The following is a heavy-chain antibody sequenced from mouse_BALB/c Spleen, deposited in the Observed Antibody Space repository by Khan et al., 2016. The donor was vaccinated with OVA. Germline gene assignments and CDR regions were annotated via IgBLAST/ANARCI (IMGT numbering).Heavy chain of an antibody. CDR1: GFTFNIYW. Sequence: QVQLQQSGAELMKPGASVKISCKATGFTFNIYWIEWIKQRPGHGLEWIGEILPGSGSTNYNEKFKGKATFTADTSTTAYLHLSSLTAEDSAVDYCARLGDYDAYFDYWGQSTTLTVSS. V-gene: IGHV1-9*01. D-gene: IGHD2-4*01. CDR3: ARLGDYDAYFDY. CDR2: ILPGSGST. J-gene: IGHJ2*01.